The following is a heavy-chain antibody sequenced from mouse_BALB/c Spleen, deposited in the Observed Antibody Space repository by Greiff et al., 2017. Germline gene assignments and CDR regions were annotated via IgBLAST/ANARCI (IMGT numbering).Heavy chain of an antibody. CDR3: ARQDYGTGFAY. Sequence: EVQRVESGGDLVKPGGSLKLSCAASGFTFSSYGMSWVRQTPDKRLEWVATISSGGSYTYYPDSVKGRFTISRDNAKNTLYLQMSSLKSEDTAMYYCARQDYGTGFAYWGQGTLVTVSA. V-gene: IGHV5-6*01. D-gene: IGHD1-1*01. CDR1: GFTFSSYG. J-gene: IGHJ3*01. CDR2: ISSGGSYT.